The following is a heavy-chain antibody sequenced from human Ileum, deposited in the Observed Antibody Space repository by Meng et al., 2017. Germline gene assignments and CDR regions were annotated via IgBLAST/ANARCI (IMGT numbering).Heavy chain of an antibody. CDR1: GTW. CDR2: IFQSGRT. J-gene: IGHJ4*02. D-gene: IGHD3-22*01. Sequence: VPLTESGQRLVKPSGTLSLTCGVFGTWWSWVRQPSGKGLEWIGEIFQSGRTNYNPSLKSRVTISIDKSKSQISLQLSAVTAADTAVYSCATSNDRDVYYLGYWGQGTLVTVFS. V-gene: IGHV4-4*02. CDR3: ATSNDRDVYYLGY.